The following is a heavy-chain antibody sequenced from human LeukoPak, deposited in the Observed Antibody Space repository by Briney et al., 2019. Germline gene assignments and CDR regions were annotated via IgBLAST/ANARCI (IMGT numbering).Heavy chain of an antibody. J-gene: IGHJ6*02. CDR1: GFTFSGYG. V-gene: IGHV3-30*03. Sequence: GGSLRLSCAASGFTFSGYGMHWVRQSPGRGLEWVSFLSFDGSNEFYADSLKGRFTISRDNSKDTLYLQMDSLRAEDTALYYCAREEHDYVWGSYRYYYYYGIDVWGQGTTVTVSS. CDR3: AREEHDYVWGSYRYYYYYGIDV. D-gene: IGHD3-16*02. CDR2: LSFDGSNE.